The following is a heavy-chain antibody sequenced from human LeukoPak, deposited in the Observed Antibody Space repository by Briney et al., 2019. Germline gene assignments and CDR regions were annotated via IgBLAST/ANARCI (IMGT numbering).Heavy chain of an antibody. CDR3: ATERGNYIEY. CDR2: IRQDGSEK. V-gene: IGHV3-7*05. J-gene: IGHJ4*02. D-gene: IGHD3-10*01. Sequence: PGGSLRLSCAASGFTSSKYWMSWVRQAPGKGLEWVANIRQDGSEKYYVDSVKGRFINSRDNAKNLLYLQMNSLRAEDTAVYYCATERGNYIEYWGQGTLVTVSS. CDR1: GFTSSKYW.